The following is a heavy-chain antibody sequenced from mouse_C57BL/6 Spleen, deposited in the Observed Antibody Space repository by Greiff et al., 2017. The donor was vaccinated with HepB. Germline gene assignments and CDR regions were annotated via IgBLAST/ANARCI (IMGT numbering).Heavy chain of an antibody. D-gene: IGHD1-1*01. V-gene: IGHV14-4*01. Sequence: EVKLQESGAELVRPGASVKLSCTASGFNIKDDYMHWVKQRPEQGLEWIGWIDPENGDTEYASKFQGKATITADTSSNTAYLQLSSLTSEDTAVYYCTTEITTVVATRDYAMDYWGQGTSVTVSS. CDR1: GFNIKDDY. CDR2: IDPENGDT. J-gene: IGHJ4*01. CDR3: TTEITTVVATRDYAMDY.